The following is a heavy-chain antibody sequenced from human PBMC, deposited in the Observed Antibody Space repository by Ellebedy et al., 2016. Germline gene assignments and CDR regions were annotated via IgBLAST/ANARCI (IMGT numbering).Heavy chain of an antibody. D-gene: IGHD2-2*01. CDR2: ISGSGGGT. J-gene: IGHJ4*02. V-gene: IGHV3-23*01. CDR1: GFTFSTYV. CDR3: AYCTTASCYRRLDH. Sequence: GGSLRLSXAGSGFTFSTYVFTWVRQAPGKGLEWVSAISGSGGGTFYAGSVKGRFTISRDNSKNTLYLQMNSLRADDTAVYYCAYCTTASCYRRLDHWGQGTLVTVSS.